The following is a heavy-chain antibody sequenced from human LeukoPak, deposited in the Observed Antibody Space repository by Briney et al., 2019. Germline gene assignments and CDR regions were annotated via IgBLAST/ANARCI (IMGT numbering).Heavy chain of an antibody. CDR2: ISRSGTET. Sequence: PGGSLRHSCAGAGFTFSNYGMSWVRQAPGKGLEWVSVISRSGTETYHADSVRGRFTISRDNAKNTLYLQMNSLRAEDTAVYYCAKKSPDSSGNPAYDCGQGTLVTVSS. V-gene: IGHV3-23*01. J-gene: IGHJ4*02. CDR1: GFTFSNYG. D-gene: IGHD4-23*01. CDR3: AKKSPDSSGNPAYD.